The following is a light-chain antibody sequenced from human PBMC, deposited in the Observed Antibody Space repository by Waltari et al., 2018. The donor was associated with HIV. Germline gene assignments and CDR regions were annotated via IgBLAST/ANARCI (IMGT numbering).Light chain of an antibody. V-gene: IGLV1-40*01. CDR1: SSNIGAGYD. J-gene: IGLJ3*02. Sequence: QSVLTQPPSVSGAPGQRVTISCTGSSSNIGAGYDVHWYQQLPRTAPKLLIYGNTNRPSGVPDRFSGSKSGTSASLAITGLQAEDEADYYCQSYDSSLSGPHWVFGGGTKLTVL. CDR2: GNT. CDR3: QSYDSSLSGPHWV.